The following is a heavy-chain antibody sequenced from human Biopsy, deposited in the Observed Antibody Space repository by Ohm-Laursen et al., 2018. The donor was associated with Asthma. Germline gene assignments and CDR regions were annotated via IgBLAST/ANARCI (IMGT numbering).Heavy chain of an antibody. V-gene: IGHV3-53*01. Sequence: SLRLSCTASGFAVSRDYMFWVRQAPGKGLEWVSVIYSGGTSHTADSVRGRFTISRDYSKNTLYLQMHSLRAEDTAVDYCARGDSSSWSHYYFDYWGQGTLVTVSS. CDR2: IYSGGTS. J-gene: IGHJ4*02. CDR3: ARGDSSSWSHYYFDY. D-gene: IGHD6-13*01. CDR1: GFAVSRDY.